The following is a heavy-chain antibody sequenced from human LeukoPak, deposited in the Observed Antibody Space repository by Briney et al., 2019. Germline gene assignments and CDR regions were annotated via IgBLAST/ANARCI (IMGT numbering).Heavy chain of an antibody. CDR1: GGTFSSYA. D-gene: IGHD5-24*01. V-gene: IGHV1-2*02. J-gene: IGHJ4*02. Sequence: GASVKVSCKASGGTFSSYAISWVRQAPGQGLEWMGRIIPNSGGTNYAQKFQGRVTMTRDTSISTAYMELSRLRSDDTAVYYCARVGDGYNFEYYFDYWGQGTLVTVSS. CDR3: ARVGDGYNFEYYFDY. CDR2: IIPNSGGT.